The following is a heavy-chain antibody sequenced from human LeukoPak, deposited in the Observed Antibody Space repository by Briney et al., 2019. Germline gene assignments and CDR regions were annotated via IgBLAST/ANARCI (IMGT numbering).Heavy chain of an antibody. CDR3: ARAFGRDIVARNWFDP. CDR2: INPSGGST. Sequence: ASVKVSCKASGFSFLTSTMQWVRQSPGQGLEWMGIINPSGGSTSYAQKFQGRVTMTRDTSTSTVYMELSSLRSEDTAVYYCARAFGRDIVARNWFDPWGQGTLVTVSS. CDR1: GFSFLTST. D-gene: IGHD5-12*01. V-gene: IGHV1-46*01. J-gene: IGHJ5*02.